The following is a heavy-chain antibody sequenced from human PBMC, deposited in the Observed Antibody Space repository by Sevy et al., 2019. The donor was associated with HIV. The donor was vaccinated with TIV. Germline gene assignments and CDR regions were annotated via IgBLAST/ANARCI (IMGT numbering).Heavy chain of an antibody. D-gene: IGHD5-12*01. CDR3: ARDQVQGYESSYYYYGMDV. V-gene: IGHV4-59*13. Sequence: SETLSLTCTVAGGSISSYYWSWIRQPPGKGLEWIGYIYYSGNTNYNPSLKSRVTISVDTSKNQFSLKLSSVTAADTAVYYCARDQVQGYESSYYYYGMDVWGQGTTVTVSS. CDR2: IYYSGNT. CDR1: GGSISSYY. J-gene: IGHJ6*02.